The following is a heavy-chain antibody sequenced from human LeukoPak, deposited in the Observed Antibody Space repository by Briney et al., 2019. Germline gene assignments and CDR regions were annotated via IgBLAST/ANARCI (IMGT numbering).Heavy chain of an antibody. CDR3: ARDMTSGYSSGPGDY. CDR1: GFSFSSHG. J-gene: IGHJ4*02. D-gene: IGHD6-19*01. V-gene: IGHV3-33*01. CDR2: IWYDGSNE. Sequence: GGSLRLSCAASGFSFSSHGTHWVRQAPGKGLEWVAVIWYDGSNEYHADSVKGRFTISRDNSKNTLYLQMNRLRAEDTAVYYCARDMTSGYSSGPGDYWGQGTLITVSS.